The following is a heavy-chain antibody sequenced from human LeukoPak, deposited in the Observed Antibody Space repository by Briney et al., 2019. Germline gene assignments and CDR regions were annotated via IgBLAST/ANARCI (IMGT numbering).Heavy chain of an antibody. J-gene: IGHJ5*02. CDR3: ARSIMVRGVTNWFDP. Sequence: ASVKVSCKASGYTFTGYYMHWVRQAPGQGLEWMGWINPNSGGTNYAQKFQGRVTMTRDTSISTAYMELSRLRSDDTAVYYCARSIMVRGVTNWFDPWGQGTLVTVSS. CDR2: INPNSGGT. V-gene: IGHV1-2*02. CDR1: GYTFTGYY. D-gene: IGHD3-10*01.